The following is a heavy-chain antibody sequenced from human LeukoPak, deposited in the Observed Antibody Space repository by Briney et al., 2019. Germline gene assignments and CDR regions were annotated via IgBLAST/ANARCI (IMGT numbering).Heavy chain of an antibody. CDR3: AKDSYDGI. Sequence: PGGSLRLSCAASGFTFSSYGMTWVRQAPGKGLEWVSAISDSGGRTFYADSVKGRFTISRDNSKNTLYLQINSLRAGDTAVYYCAKDSYDGIWGQGTLVTVSS. J-gene: IGHJ1*01. CDR2: ISDSGGRT. D-gene: IGHD5-18*01. CDR1: GFTFSSYG. V-gene: IGHV3-23*01.